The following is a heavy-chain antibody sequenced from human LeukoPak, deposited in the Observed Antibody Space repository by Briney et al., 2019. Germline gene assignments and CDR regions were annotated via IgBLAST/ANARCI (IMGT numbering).Heavy chain of an antibody. CDR1: GGSISSGGYY. CDR2: IYHSGST. V-gene: IGHV4-30-2*01. J-gene: IGHJ4*02. Sequence: PSQTLSLTCTVSGGSISSGGYYWSWIRQPPGKGLEWIGYIYHSGSTYYNPSLKSRVTISVDKSKNQFSLKLSSVTAADTAVYYCARVIAAALYYFDYWGQGTLVTVSS. D-gene: IGHD6-13*01. CDR3: ARVIAAALYYFDY.